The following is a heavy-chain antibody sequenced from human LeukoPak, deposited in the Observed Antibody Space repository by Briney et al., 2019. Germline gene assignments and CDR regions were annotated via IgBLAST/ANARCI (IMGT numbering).Heavy chain of an antibody. CDR2: IIPIFGTA. V-gene: IGHV1-69*13. CDR3: ATSRSGGFDY. J-gene: IGHJ4*02. Sequence: ASVKVSCKAPGGTFSSYAISWVRQAPGQGLEWMGGIIPIFGTANYAQKFQGRVTITADESTSTAYMELSSLRSEDTAVYYCATSRSGGFDYWGQGTLVTVSS. CDR1: GGTFSSYA. D-gene: IGHD3-10*01.